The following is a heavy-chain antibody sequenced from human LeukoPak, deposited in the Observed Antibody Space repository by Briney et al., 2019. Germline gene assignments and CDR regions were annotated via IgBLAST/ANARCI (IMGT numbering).Heavy chain of an antibody. J-gene: IGHJ3*02. CDR2: IYTGGST. Sequence: GGSLRLSCAASGFTVSSNYVSWVRQAPGKGLEWASVIYTGGSTYYGDSVKGRFTISRDNSKNTLYLQMNSLRAEDTAVYYCARLWRGSINAFDIWGQGTMVTVSS. D-gene: IGHD1-26*01. CDR1: GFTVSSNY. V-gene: IGHV3-66*02. CDR3: ARLWRGSINAFDI.